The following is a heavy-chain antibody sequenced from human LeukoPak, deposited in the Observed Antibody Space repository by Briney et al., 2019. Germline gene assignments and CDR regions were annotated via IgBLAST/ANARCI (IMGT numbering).Heavy chain of an antibody. CDR2: IWYDGSNK. J-gene: IGHJ4*02. D-gene: IGHD6-19*01. CDR3: ARGARQWLVPPFDY. Sequence: PGGSLRLSCAASGFTFSSYGMHWVRQAPGKGLEWVAVIWYDGSNKYYADSVKGRFTISRDNSKNTLYLQMNSLRAEDTAVYYCARGARQWLVPPFDYWGQGTLVTVSS. V-gene: IGHV3-33*01. CDR1: GFTFSSYG.